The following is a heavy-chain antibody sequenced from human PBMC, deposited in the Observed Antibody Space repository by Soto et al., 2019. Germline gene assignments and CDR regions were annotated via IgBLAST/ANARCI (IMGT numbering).Heavy chain of an antibody. V-gene: IGHV5-51*01. Sequence: GESLKISCKGSGYSFTIYWIGWVRQMPGKGLEWMGIIYPGDSDTRYSPSFQGQVTISADKSISTAYLQWSSLKASDTAMYYCXRPETGLAAPGPYYFDYWGQGTLVTVSS. D-gene: IGHD6-13*01. CDR1: GYSFTIYW. CDR2: IYPGDSDT. CDR3: XRPETGLAAPGPYYFDY. J-gene: IGHJ4*02.